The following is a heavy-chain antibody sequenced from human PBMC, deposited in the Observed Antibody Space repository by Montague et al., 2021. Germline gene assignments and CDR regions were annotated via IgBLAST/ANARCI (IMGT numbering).Heavy chain of an antibody. D-gene: IGHD3-22*01. CDR3: ARVAAWGYYDTSGPNWLDP. CDR2: IFHNGST. Sequence: SETLSLTCAVSGGSISSNNWWTWVRQPPGKGLEWIGEIFHNGSTTYSPSLKSRVTISMDKSKNQFSLKLTSVTAADTAVYYCARVAAWGYYDTSGPNWLDPWGQGTLVTVSS. J-gene: IGHJ5*02. CDR1: GGSISSNNW. V-gene: IGHV4-4*02.